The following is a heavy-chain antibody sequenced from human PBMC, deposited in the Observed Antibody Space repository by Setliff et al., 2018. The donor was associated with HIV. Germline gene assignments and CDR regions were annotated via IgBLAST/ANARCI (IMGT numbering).Heavy chain of an antibody. V-gene: IGHV3-30*02. CDR3: AREVWSEDDN. CDR1: GFTFSSYG. CDR2: IRYDGRDK. Sequence: GGSLRLSCAASGFTFSSYGMHWVRQAPGKGLEWVAFIRYDGRDKFYLDSVKGRFTISRDNAKNSLYLQMNSLRAEDAAVYYCAREVWSEDDNWGQGTLVTVSS. J-gene: IGHJ4*02. D-gene: IGHD3-10*01.